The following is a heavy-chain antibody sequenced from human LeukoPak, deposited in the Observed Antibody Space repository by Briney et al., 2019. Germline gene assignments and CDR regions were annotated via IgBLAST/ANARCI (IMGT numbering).Heavy chain of an antibody. CDR3: ARSHIVVVVAAALRYSDAFDI. Sequence: ASVKVSCKASGYTFTSYYMHWVRQAPGQGLEWMGIINPSGGSTSYAQKFQGRVTMTRDTSTSTVYMELSSLRSEDTAVYYCARSHIVVVVAAALRYSDAFDIWGQGTMVTVSS. CDR1: GYTFTSYY. D-gene: IGHD2-15*01. CDR2: INPSGGST. J-gene: IGHJ3*02. V-gene: IGHV1-46*01.